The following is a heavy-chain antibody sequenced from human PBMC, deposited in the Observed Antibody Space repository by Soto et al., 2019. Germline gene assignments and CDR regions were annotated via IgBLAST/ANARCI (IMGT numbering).Heavy chain of an antibody. J-gene: IGHJ5*02. CDR1: GYTFTSYY. CDR2: INPSGGST. CDR3: ARGRRILTRYYDFWSGSLNWFDP. D-gene: IGHD3-3*01. V-gene: IGHV1-46*01. Sequence: ASVKVSCKASGYTFTSYYMHWVRQAPGQGLEWMGIINPSGGSTSYAQKFQGRVTMTRDTSTSTVYMELSSLRSEDTAVYYCARGRRILTRYYDFWSGSLNWFDPWGQGTLVTVSS.